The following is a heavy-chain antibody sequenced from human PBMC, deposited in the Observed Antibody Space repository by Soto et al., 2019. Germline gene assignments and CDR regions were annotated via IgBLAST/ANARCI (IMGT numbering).Heavy chain of an antibody. D-gene: IGHD6-19*01. CDR3: AKEGSSGHWYFDL. CDR1: GFTFSSYG. J-gene: IGHJ2*01. CDR2: ISYDGSNK. V-gene: IGHV3-30*18. Sequence: QVQLVESGGGVVQPGRSLRLSCAASGFTFSSYGMQWVRQAPGKGLEWVAVISYDGSNKYYADSVKGRFTIYRDNSKNTLYLQMNSLRAEDTAVYYCAKEGSSGHWYFDLWGRGTLVTVSS.